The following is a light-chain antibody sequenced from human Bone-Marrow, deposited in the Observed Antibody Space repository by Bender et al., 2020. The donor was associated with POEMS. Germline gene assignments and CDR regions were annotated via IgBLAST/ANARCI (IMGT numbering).Light chain of an antibody. CDR2: NDD. Sequence: QSVLTQPPSVSEAPRQRVTLSCSGTNSNIGNNAVNWYQQLPGKAPRLLIYNDDLVPSGVSDRFTGSKSVTSASLVITGLQAEDEALYYCSAWDDSLSGWVFGGGTKLTVL. V-gene: IGLV1-36*01. J-gene: IGLJ3*02. CDR3: SAWDDSLSGWV. CDR1: NSNIGNNA.